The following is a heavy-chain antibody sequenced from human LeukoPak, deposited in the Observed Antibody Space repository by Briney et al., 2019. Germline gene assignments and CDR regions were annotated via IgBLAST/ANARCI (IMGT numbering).Heavy chain of an antibody. CDR1: GGSISSYY. CDR3: ARGLYSSGWIDY. CDR2: INHSGST. J-gene: IGHJ4*02. Sequence: KPSETLSLTCTVSGGSISSYYWSWIRQPPGKGLEWIGEINHSGSTNYNPSLKSRVTISVDTSKNQFSLKLSSVTAADTAVYYCARGLYSSGWIDYWGQGTLVTVSS. V-gene: IGHV4-34*01. D-gene: IGHD6-19*01.